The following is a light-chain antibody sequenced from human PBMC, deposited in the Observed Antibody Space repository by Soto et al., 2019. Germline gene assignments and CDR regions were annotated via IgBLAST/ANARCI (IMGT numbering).Light chain of an antibody. CDR2: EVT. CDR1: SSDVGAYAS. CDR3: NSYTRANTLV. V-gene: IGLV2-14*01. Sequence: QSVLTQPASVSGSPGQSITISCTGTSSDVGAYASVSWFQQHPGKAPKLIIYEVTHRPSGVSIRFPASKSGNTASLTISGLQAEDEADYYCNSYTRANTLVFGTGTKVTVL. J-gene: IGLJ1*01.